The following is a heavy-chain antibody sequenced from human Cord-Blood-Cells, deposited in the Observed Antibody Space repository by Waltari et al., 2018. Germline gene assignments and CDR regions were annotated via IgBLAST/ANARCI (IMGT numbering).Heavy chain of an antibody. CDR2: ISYDGSNK. Sequence: QVQLVESGGGVVQPGRSLRLSCEASGLTSSSYALHWVRPAPGKGLEWVAVISYDGSNKYYADSVKGRFTISRDNSKNTLYLQMNSLRAEDTAVYYCAREGSSSRSFDIWGQGTMVTVSS. V-gene: IGHV3-30*04. D-gene: IGHD6-6*01. J-gene: IGHJ3*02. CDR1: GLTSSSYA. CDR3: AREGSSSRSFDI.